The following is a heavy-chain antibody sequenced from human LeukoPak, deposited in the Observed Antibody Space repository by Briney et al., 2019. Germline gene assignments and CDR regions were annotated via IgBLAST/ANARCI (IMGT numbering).Heavy chain of an antibody. CDR2: IYYSGST. Sequence: SETLSLTCTVSGGSISSYYWSWIRQPLGKGLEWIGYIYYSGSTNYNPSLKSRVTISVDTSKNQFSLKLSSVTAADTAVYYCARVGATTSDAGWFDPWGQGTLVTVSS. CDR3: ARVGATTSDAGWFDP. V-gene: IGHV4-59*01. D-gene: IGHD1-26*01. J-gene: IGHJ5*02. CDR1: GGSISSYY.